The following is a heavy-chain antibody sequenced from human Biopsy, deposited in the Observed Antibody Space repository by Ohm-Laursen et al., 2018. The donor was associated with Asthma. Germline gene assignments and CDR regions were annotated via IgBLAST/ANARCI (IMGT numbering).Heavy chain of an antibody. V-gene: IGHV3-7*01. CDR1: GFTFGDYW. D-gene: IGHD3-3*01. CDR3: ARTFHFWSPYHAEHYQL. J-gene: IGHJ1*01. CDR2: IKHDGSEK. Sequence: GSLRLSCAASGFTFGDYWMSWVRQVPGKGLEWVANIKHDGSEKNHVDSLKGRFTISRENAKNLLFLQMNSLRAEDTAVYYCARTFHFWSPYHAEHYQLWGQGTLVTVSS.